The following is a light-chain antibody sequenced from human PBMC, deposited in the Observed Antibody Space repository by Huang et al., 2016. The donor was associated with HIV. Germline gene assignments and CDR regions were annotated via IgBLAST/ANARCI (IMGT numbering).Light chain of an antibody. CDR3: MQGTHWPPT. CDR2: RVS. V-gene: IGKV2-30*01. J-gene: IGKJ1*01. Sequence: DVTLTQSPLSLPVTLGQPASISCKSSESLLSSDGNTYLNWFHQRPGQPPRRLIFRVSERDSGVPGRISGSGSGTYFTLEFRSVETGDVGLYFCMQGTHWPPTFGQGTKVEIK. CDR1: ESLLSSDGNTY.